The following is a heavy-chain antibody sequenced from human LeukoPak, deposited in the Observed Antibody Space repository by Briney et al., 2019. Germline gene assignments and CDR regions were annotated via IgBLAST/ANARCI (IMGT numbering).Heavy chain of an antibody. CDR2: ISSSGSTI. Sequence: GGSLRLSCAASGFTFSSYEMNWVRQAPGKGLEWVSYISSSGSTIYYADSVKGRFTISRDNAKNSLYLQMNSLRAEDTAVYYCASNPGSITIFGVVIGDAFDIWGQGTMVTVS. D-gene: IGHD3-3*01. J-gene: IGHJ3*02. V-gene: IGHV3-48*03. CDR3: ASNPGSITIFGVVIGDAFDI. CDR1: GFTFSSYE.